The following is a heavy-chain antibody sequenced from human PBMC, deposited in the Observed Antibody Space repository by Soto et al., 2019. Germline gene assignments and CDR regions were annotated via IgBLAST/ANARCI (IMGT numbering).Heavy chain of an antibody. Sequence: QVQLQESGPGLVKPSETLSLTCSVSGGSISSYYWTWIRQPPGKGLEWISYTHNSGSTNYNPSLKSRVTISVDTSKNQFSLKLSYVTAADTDVYYCARVVYGGNSLGVFDIWGPGTLVTVSS. CDR1: GGSISSYY. V-gene: IGHV4-59*01. CDR3: ARVVYGGNSLGVFDI. D-gene: IGHD4-17*01. J-gene: IGHJ3*02. CDR2: THNSGST.